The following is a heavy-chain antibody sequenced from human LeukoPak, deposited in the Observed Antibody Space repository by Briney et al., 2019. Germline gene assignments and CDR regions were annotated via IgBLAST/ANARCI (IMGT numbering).Heavy chain of an antibody. CDR1: GYIFTSYG. J-gene: IGHJ4*02. Sequence: GASVKVSCKASGYIFTSYGISWVRQAPGQGLEWMGWINTYNGNTKYAQKLQGRVTMTTDASASTAYMEVRSLRSDDTAVYYCARLRYDSSGYYYFDYWGQGTLVTVSS. D-gene: IGHD3-22*01. CDR3: ARLRYDSSGYYYFDY. V-gene: IGHV1-18*01. CDR2: INTYNGNT.